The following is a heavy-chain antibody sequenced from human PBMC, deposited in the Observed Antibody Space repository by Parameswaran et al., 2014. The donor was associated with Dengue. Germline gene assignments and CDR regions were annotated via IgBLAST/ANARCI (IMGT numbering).Heavy chain of an antibody. CDR2: IYYSGST. Sequence: WIRSPREGLEWIGSIYYSGSTYYNPSLKSRVTISVDTSKNQFSLKLSSVTAADTAVYYCARDGSLSGYSYGYTAPDYWARNPVTVSS. D-gene: IGHD5-18*01. V-gene: IGHV4-39*07. J-gene: IGHJ4*01. CDR3: ARDGSLSGYSYGYTAPDY.